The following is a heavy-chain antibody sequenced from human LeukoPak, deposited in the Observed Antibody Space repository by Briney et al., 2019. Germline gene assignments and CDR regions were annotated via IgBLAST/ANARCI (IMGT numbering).Heavy chain of an antibody. CDR3: ARGRLRVWFDP. V-gene: IGHV4-34*01. CDR1: GGSSSGYY. J-gene: IGHJ5*02. D-gene: IGHD4-17*01. CDR2: INHSGST. Sequence: PSETLSLTCAVYGGSSSGYYWSWIRQPPGKGLEWIGEINHSGSTNYNPSLKSRVTISVDTSKNQFSLKLSSVTAADTAVYYCARGRLRVWFDPWGQGTLVTVSS.